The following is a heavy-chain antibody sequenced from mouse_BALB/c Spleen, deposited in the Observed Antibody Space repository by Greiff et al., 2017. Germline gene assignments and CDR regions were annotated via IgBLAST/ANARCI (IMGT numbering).Heavy chain of an antibody. CDR2: INPSSGYT. CDR1: GYTFTSYT. J-gene: IGHJ1*01. V-gene: IGHV1-4*01. D-gene: IGHD3-1*01. CDR3: ARYRRAGEYFDV. Sequence: VQLQQSGAELARPGASVKMSCKASGYTFTSYTMHWVKQRPGQGLEWIGYINPSSGYTNYNQKFKDKATLTADKSSSTAYMQLSSLTSEDTAVYYCARYRRAGEYFDVWGAGTAVTVAS.